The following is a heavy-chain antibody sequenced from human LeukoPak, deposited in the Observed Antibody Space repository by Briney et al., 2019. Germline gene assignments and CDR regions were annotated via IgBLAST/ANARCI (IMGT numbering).Heavy chain of an antibody. CDR3: ARLSYDFWCGYYTVPFDWFDP. Sequence: KPSETLSLTCAVSGYSISSGYYWGWIRQPPGKGLEWIGSIYHSGSTYYNPSLKSRVTISVDTSKNQFSLKLSSVTAADTAVYYCARLSYDFWCGYYTVPFDWFDPWGQGTLVTVSS. D-gene: IGHD3-3*01. CDR1: GYSISSGYY. CDR2: IYHSGST. J-gene: IGHJ5*02. V-gene: IGHV4-38-2*01.